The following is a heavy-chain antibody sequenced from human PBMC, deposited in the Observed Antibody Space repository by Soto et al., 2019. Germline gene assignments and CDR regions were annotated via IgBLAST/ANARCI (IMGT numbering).Heavy chain of an antibody. J-gene: IGHJ4*03. Sequence: SETLSLTCTVSGGSISGYFWNWIRQPPGKGLEWIGYIYSSGSTNYNPSLKSRVTISVDTSKNQFSLNLSFVTAADTAVYYCARSEKGMATILDYWGQGTTVTVSS. V-gene: IGHV4-59*01. D-gene: IGHD5-12*01. CDR2: IYSSGST. CDR3: ARSEKGMATILDY. CDR1: GGSISGYF.